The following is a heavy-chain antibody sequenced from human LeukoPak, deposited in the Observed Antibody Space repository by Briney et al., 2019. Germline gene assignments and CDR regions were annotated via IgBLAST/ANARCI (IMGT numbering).Heavy chain of an antibody. CDR3: ARVDSSSWRPMKFDY. Sequence: PSETLSLTCDVSGVSISDGYYWGWIRQPPGKGLEWIGSLFHNGPTYYNPSLKSRVTISVDTSKNQFSLKLSSVTAADTAVYYCARVDSSSWRPMKFDYWGQGTLVTVSS. V-gene: IGHV4-38-2*01. CDR1: GVSISDGYY. J-gene: IGHJ4*02. CDR2: LFHNGPT. D-gene: IGHD6-13*01.